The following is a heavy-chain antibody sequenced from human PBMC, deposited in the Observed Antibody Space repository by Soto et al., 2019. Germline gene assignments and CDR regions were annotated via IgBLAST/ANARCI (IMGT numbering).Heavy chain of an antibody. J-gene: IGHJ6*02. Sequence: EVQLVESGGGLVQPGESLGLSCAASGFNVSTHYMTWVRQAPGKGLEWVSLIYSSGSTYYADSVKGRFTISRDNSKNTVYLQMNSLRAEDTAVYFCAREVSCDSGPMDVWGQGTTVTVSS. CDR3: AREVSCDSGPMDV. CDR2: IYSSGST. CDR1: GFNVSTHY. V-gene: IGHV3-66*01. D-gene: IGHD2-21*02.